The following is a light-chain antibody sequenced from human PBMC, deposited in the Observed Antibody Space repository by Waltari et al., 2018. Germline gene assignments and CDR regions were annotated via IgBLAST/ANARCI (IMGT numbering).Light chain of an antibody. Sequence: DIQMTQSPSSLSASVGDRVTITCQASQNINNYLNWDQHKPGKGPKLLIYDVSDLERGVPPRFRGGGFGTEFKLIISSLQPEDAATYYCQQYENLPLTFGGGTTVEI. CDR2: DVS. V-gene: IGKV1-33*01. J-gene: IGKJ4*01. CDR1: QNINNY. CDR3: QQYENLPLT.